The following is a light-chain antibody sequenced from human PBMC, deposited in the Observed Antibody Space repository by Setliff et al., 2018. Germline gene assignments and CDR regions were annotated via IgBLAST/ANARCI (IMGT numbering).Light chain of an antibody. CDR2: EVS. CDR3: SSYAGNYIYV. Sequence: QSALTQPPSASGSPGQSVAISCTGPSRDVGGFNFVSWYQQHPGKAPKLIIYEVSKRPSGVPDRFSGSKSGNTASLTVSGLQAEDEADYYCSSYAGNYIYVFGSGTKVTV. CDR1: SRDVGGFNF. V-gene: IGLV2-8*01. J-gene: IGLJ1*01.